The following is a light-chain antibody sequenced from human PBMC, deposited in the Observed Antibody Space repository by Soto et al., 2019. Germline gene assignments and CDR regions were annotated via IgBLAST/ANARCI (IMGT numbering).Light chain of an antibody. V-gene: IGKV3-20*01. CDR3: QQYGSSRWT. Sequence: VMTQSPGTLSLSQRERASLSCRASQSVSSSYLAWYQQKPGQAPRLLIYGASSRATGIPDRFSGSGSGTDFTLTISRLEPEDFAVYYCQQYGSSRWTFGQGTKVDI. CDR1: QSVSSSY. J-gene: IGKJ1*01. CDR2: GAS.